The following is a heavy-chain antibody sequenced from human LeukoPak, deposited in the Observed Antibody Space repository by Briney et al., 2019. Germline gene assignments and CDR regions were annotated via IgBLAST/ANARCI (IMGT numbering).Heavy chain of an antibody. CDR3: ARGPIAAAGILSGP. CDR1: GYTFTGYY. CDR2: INPNSGGT. Sequence: ASVKVSCKASGYTFTGYYMHWVRQAPGQGLEWMGWINPNSGGTNYAQEFQGWVTMTRDTSISTAYMELSRLRSDDTAVYYCARGPIAAAGILSGPWGQGTLVTVSS. J-gene: IGHJ5*02. D-gene: IGHD6-13*01. V-gene: IGHV1-2*04.